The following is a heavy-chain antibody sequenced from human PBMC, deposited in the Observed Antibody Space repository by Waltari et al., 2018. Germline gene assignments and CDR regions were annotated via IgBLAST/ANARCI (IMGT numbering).Heavy chain of an antibody. CDR1: GFPFRYYW. D-gene: IGHD3-22*01. CDR3: AKNLHYDSHDF. V-gene: IGHV3-7*03. J-gene: IGHJ4*02. Sequence: EVQLVESGGALVQPGGSLRLSCVYSGFPFRYYWMSWFRQPPDKGLEWVASLSQDGRQTVYLDSVKDRFAISRDNAKNSLDLQMNNLRVEDTALYYCAKNLHYDSHDFWGQGTLVTVSS. CDR2: LSQDGRQT.